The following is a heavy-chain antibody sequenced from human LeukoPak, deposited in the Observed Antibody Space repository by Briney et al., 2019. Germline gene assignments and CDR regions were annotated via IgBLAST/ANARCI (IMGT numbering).Heavy chain of an antibody. D-gene: IGHD3-22*01. CDR1: GFTFSSYS. J-gene: IGHJ4*02. CDR3: ARVYYDSSGYYSTRLDY. Sequence: PGGSLRLSCAASGFTFSSYSMNWVRQAPGKGLEWVSYISSSSSTIYYADSVKGRFTISRDNAKNSLYLQMNSLRDEDTAVYYCARVYYDSSGYYSTRLDYWGQGTLVTVSS. CDR2: ISSSSSTI. V-gene: IGHV3-48*02.